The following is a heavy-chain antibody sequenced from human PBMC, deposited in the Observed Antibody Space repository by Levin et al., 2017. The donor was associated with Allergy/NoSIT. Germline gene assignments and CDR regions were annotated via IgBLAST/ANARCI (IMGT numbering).Heavy chain of an antibody. Sequence: GESLKISCKGSGYSFTSYWIGWVRQMPGKGLEWMGIIYPGDSDTTYSPSFQGQVTISADNSISTAYLRWSSLKASETAMYYCARRVSSAWYYFDYWGQGTLVTVSS. CDR3: ARRVSSAWYYFDY. D-gene: IGHD6-19*01. CDR1: GYSFTSYW. V-gene: IGHV5-51*01. CDR2: IYPGDSDT. J-gene: IGHJ4*02.